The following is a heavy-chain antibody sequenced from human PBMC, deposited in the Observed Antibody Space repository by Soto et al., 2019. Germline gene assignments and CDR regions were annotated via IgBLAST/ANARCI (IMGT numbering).Heavy chain of an antibody. CDR2: INHSGST. CDR1: GGSFSGYY. V-gene: IGHV4-34*01. CDR3: ASAVLSLMRSMDV. J-gene: IGHJ6*02. D-gene: IGHD2-8*01. Sequence: PSETLSLTCAVYGGSFSGYYWSWIRQPPGKGLEWIGEINHSGSTNYNPSLKSRVTISVDTSKNQFSLKLSSVTAADTAVYYCASAVLSLMRSMDVWGQGTTVTVSS.